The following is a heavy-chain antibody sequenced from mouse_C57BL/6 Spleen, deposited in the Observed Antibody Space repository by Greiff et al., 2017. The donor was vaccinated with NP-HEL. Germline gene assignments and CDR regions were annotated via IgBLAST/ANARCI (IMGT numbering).Heavy chain of an antibody. Sequence: DVQLQESGPGMVKPSQSLSLTRTVTGYSITSGYDWHWIRHFPGNKLEWMGYISYSGSTNYNPSLKSRISITHDTSKNHFFLKLNSVTTEDTATYYCARDDYGYAMDYWGQGTSVTVSS. V-gene: IGHV3-1*01. J-gene: IGHJ4*01. CDR3: ARDDYGYAMDY. D-gene: IGHD2-4*01. CDR2: ISYSGST. CDR1: GYSITSGYD.